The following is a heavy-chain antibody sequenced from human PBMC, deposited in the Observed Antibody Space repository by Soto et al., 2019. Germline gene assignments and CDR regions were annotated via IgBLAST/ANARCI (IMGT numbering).Heavy chain of an antibody. CDR1: GYSFTNYW. D-gene: IGHD2-15*01. CDR2: IFPVDSDT. V-gene: IGHV5-51*01. CDR3: VGRDDSVGNSGY. J-gene: IGHJ4*02. Sequence: PGESLKISCKASGYSFTNYWKSWVRQVPGRGLEWVGLIFPVDSDTRYSPSFQGQVTISANKSIDTASLQWNTLKASDSVFYYCVGRDDSVGNSGYWGQGTMVTVS.